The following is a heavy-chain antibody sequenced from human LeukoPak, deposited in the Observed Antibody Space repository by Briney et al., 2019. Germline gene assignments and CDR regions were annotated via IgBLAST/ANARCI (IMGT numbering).Heavy chain of an antibody. Sequence: PSETLSLTCTVSGGSLSSSTYYWGWIRQPPGKGLEWIGSIYYSDNTYYNPSLKRRVTVSVDTSKNPFSLKLSSATAGDTAVYYCARHGGGNAVSFFDYSGQGTLVTVSS. V-gene: IGHV4-39*01. D-gene: IGHD4-23*01. CDR1: GGSLSSSTYY. CDR2: IYYSDNT. CDR3: ARHGGGNAVSFFDY. J-gene: IGHJ4*02.